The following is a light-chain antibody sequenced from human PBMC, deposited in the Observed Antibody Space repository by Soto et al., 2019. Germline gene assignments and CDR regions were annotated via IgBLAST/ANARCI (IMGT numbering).Light chain of an antibody. Sequence: EIVMTQSPGTLSSSPGERATLFCRASQTVNYNFLGWYQQRPGQAPRLLIYAASTRATGIPDRFSGSGSGTDFTLTISRLEPEDFAIYYCQQYGSSPRTFGLGTKVAI. CDR2: AAS. CDR1: QTVNYNF. V-gene: IGKV3-20*01. CDR3: QQYGSSPRT. J-gene: IGKJ1*01.